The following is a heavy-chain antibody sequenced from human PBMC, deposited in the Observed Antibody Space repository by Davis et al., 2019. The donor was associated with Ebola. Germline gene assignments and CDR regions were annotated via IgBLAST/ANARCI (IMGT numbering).Heavy chain of an antibody. CDR3: ARHLMVGELDSAFDY. CDR2: IYYSGST. CDR1: GGSISSSSYY. Sequence: PSETLSLTCTVSGGSISSSSYYWGWIRQPPGKGLEWIGSIYYSGSTYYNPSLKSRVTISVDTSKNQFSLKLSSVTAADTAVYYCARHLMVGELDSAFDYWGQGTLVTVSS. D-gene: IGHD3-10*02. V-gene: IGHV4-39*01. J-gene: IGHJ4*02.